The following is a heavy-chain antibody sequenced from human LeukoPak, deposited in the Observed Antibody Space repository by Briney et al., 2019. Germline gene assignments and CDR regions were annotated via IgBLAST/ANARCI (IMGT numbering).Heavy chain of an antibody. CDR1: GFTFSSYS. Sequence: GGSLRLSCAASGFTFSSYSMNWVRQAPGKGLEWVSYISSSSSTIYYADSVKGRFTISRDNAKNSLYPQMNSLRAEDTAVYYCASSGSLDYWGQGTLVTVSS. D-gene: IGHD3-10*01. CDR2: ISSSSSTI. J-gene: IGHJ4*02. CDR3: ASSGSLDY. V-gene: IGHV3-48*01.